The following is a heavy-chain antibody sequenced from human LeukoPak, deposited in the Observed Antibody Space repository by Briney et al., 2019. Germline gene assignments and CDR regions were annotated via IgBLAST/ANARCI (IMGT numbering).Heavy chain of an antibody. CDR1: GFTFTSYS. J-gene: IGHJ4*02. D-gene: IGHD1-26*01. V-gene: IGHV3-23*01. CDR3: AKGGKWDVTPFDY. Sequence: GGSLRLSCAASGFTFTSYSMNWVRQAPGKGLEWVSTISGGGGSTYYADSVKGRFTISRDNSKNTLYLQVNSLRAEDTAVYYCAKGGKWDVTPFDYWGQGTLVTVS. CDR2: ISGGGGST.